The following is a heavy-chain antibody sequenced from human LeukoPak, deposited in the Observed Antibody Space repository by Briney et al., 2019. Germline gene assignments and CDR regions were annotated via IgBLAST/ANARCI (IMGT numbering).Heavy chain of an antibody. V-gene: IGHV1-2*04. CDR1: GYTFTGYY. Sequence: ASVKVSCKASGYTFTGYYMHWVRQAPGQGLEWMGWINPNSGGTNYAQKFQGWVTMTRDTSISTAYMELSRLRSDDTAVYYCASTTVTTGLYGMDVWGQGTTVTVSS. J-gene: IGHJ6*02. CDR3: ASTTVTTGLYGMDV. D-gene: IGHD4-11*01. CDR2: INPNSGGT.